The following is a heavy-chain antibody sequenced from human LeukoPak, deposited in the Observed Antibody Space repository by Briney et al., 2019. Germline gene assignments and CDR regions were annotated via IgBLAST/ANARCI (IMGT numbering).Heavy chain of an antibody. J-gene: IGHJ5*02. Sequence: SETLSLTCTVSGYSISSGYYWGWIRQPPGKGLEWIGSIYHSGSTYYNPSLKSRVTISVDTSKNQFSLKLSSVTAADTAVYYCARSPGIAVAGGVWFDPWGQGTLVTVSS. CDR1: GYSISSGYY. D-gene: IGHD6-19*01. CDR2: IYHSGST. CDR3: ARSPGIAVAGGVWFDP. V-gene: IGHV4-38-2*02.